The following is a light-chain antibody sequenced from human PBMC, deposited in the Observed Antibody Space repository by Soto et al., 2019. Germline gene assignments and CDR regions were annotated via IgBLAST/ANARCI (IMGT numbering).Light chain of an antibody. CDR2: GTS. Sequence: ENVLTKSPGTLSLSPGERGTLSCRASQSVGSIYLAWYQQRPGQAPRLLIYGTSKRARGVPDRFSGSGSGADFALTISRLEPEDFAVYYCQQYGSSPTTFGQGTRLEIK. V-gene: IGKV3-20*01. CDR3: QQYGSSPTT. CDR1: QSVGSIY. J-gene: IGKJ5*01.